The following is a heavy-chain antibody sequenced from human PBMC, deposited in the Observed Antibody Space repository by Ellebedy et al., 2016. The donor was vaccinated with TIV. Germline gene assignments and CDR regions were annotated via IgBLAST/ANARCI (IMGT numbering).Heavy chain of an antibody. D-gene: IGHD3-22*01. V-gene: IGHV4-59*01. CDR3: GTSYDSSGYYDDDAFDI. CDR2: IYYSWRT. CDR1: GGSISTYY. Sequence: MPSETLSLTCTVSGGSISTYYWSWIRQPPGKGLEWIGYIYYSWRTKYNPSLKSRVTMSVDTSKKQFSLNLSSVTAADTAVYYCGTSYDSSGYYDDDAFDIWGQGTMVTVSS. J-gene: IGHJ3*02.